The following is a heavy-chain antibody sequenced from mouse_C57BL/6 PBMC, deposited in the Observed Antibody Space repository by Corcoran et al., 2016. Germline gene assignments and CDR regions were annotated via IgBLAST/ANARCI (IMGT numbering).Heavy chain of an antibody. J-gene: IGHJ1*03. D-gene: IGHD1-1*01. CDR1: GYTFTTYG. V-gene: IGHV9-3*01. CDR2: INTYSGVP. Sequence: QIQLVQSGPELKKPGETVKISCKASGYTFTTYGMSWVKQAPGKGLKWMGWINTYSGVPTYADDFKGRFAFSLETSASTAYLQINNLKNEDTATYFGASHYYGSSYWYFDVWGTGTTVTVSS. CDR3: ASHYYGSSYWYFDV.